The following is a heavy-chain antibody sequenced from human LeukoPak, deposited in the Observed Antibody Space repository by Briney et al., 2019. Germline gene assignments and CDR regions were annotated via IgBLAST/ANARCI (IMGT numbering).Heavy chain of an antibody. D-gene: IGHD6-19*01. J-gene: IGHJ4*02. CDR3: VRDAGLYSSGWLGFDY. CDR1: GYSFTGYY. Sequence: ASVKVSCKASGYSFTGYYMHWVRQAPGQGLEWMGWINPYSGGTNYAQKFQGRVTMTRDTSISTAYMELSRLRSDDTAVYYCVRDAGLYSSGWLGFDYWGQGTLVTVSS. CDR2: INPYSGGT. V-gene: IGHV1-2*02.